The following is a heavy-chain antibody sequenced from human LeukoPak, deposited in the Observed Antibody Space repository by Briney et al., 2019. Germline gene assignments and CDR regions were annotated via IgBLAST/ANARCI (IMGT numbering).Heavy chain of an antibody. CDR1: GFTFSTYS. V-gene: IGHV3-48*02. CDR3: LLIILGGSSQH. Sequence: GGSLRLSCAASGFTFSTYSMSWVRQAPGKGLEWISYISAGSNNIYYADSVKGRFTISRDNAKNSLYLQMSSLRDEDTAVYYCLLIILGGSSQHWGQGTLVSVSS. CDR2: ISAGSNNI. D-gene: IGHD3-3*01. J-gene: IGHJ1*01.